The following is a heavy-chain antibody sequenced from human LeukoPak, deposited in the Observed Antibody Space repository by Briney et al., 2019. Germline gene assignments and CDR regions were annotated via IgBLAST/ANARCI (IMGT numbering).Heavy chain of an antibody. CDR1: GGSISSYY. CDR2: IYYSGST. J-gene: IGHJ4*02. D-gene: IGHD6-13*01. CDR3: GRTSSSWYYFDY. Sequence: SETLSLTCTVSGGSISSYYWSWIRQHPGKGLEWIGYIYYSGSTYYNPSLKSRVTISVDTSKNQFSLKLSSVTAADTAVYYCGRTSSSWYYFDYWGQGTLVTVSS. V-gene: IGHV4-59*06.